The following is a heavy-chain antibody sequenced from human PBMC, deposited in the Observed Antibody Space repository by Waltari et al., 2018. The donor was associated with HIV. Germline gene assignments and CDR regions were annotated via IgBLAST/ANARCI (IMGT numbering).Heavy chain of an antibody. J-gene: IGHJ4*02. CDR2: MNTNTGYP. Sequence: QVQLVQSGSQLKKPGASLKISCKASGYTFNNYAMHWVRQAPGQGLEWIGWMNTNTGYPTYAQGFTGRFVFSLDTSMSTTYLQINTLKPEDSAVYYCARSPAFWGQGTLVIVSS. CDR1: GYTFNNYA. V-gene: IGHV7-4-1*02. CDR3: ARSPAF.